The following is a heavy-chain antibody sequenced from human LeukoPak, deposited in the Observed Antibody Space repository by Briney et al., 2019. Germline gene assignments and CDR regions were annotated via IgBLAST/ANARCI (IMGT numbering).Heavy chain of an antibody. CDR2: ISSSSSCI. CDR1: GFTFSSYS. CDR3: ARADYGDFTFDY. V-gene: IGHV3-21*01. J-gene: IGHJ4*02. D-gene: IGHD4-17*01. Sequence: GSLRLSCAASGFTFSSYSMNWVRQAPGKGLEWVSSISSSSSCIYYADSVKGRFTISRDNAKNSLYLQMNSLRAEDTAVYYCARADYGDFTFDYWGQGTLVTVSS.